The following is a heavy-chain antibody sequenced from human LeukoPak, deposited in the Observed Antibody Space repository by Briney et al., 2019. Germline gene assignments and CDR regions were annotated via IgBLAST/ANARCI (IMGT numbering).Heavy chain of an antibody. CDR1: GYTFTSYY. CDR2: INPSGGST. V-gene: IGHV1-46*01. Sequence: ASVKVSCKASGYTFTSYYMHWVRQAPGQGLEWMGIINPSGGSTSYAQKFQGRVTMTRDMSTSTVYMELSSLRSEDTAVYYCARHIGHGAFDIWGQVAMVTVSS. CDR3: ARHIGHGAFDI. J-gene: IGHJ3*02.